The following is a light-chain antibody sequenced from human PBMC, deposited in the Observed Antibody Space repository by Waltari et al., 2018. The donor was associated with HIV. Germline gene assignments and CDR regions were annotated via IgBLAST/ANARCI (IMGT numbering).Light chain of an antibody. CDR3: QQYNDWPYT. V-gene: IGKV3-11*01. CDR2: DAS. CDR1: QSVSSY. Sequence: EIVLTQSPATLSLSPGDRATLSCRASQSVSSYLAWYQQKPGQAPRLLIYDASNRATGIPARFSGSGSGTEFTLTVSSLQSEDFALYYCQQYNDWPYTFGQGTKL. J-gene: IGKJ2*01.